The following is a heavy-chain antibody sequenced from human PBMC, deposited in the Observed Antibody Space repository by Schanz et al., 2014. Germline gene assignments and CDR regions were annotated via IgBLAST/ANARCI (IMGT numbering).Heavy chain of an antibody. Sequence: QVQLVESGGGLVKPGGSLRLSCAASGLTFSDYYMSWIRQAPGKGLEWVSYISSSSSYTNYADSVKGRFTISRDNAKNSLYLQMNSLRAEDTAVYYCAYYDVLTGFDYWRQGTQVTVSS. CDR2: ISSSSSYT. CDR3: AYYDVLTGFDY. V-gene: IGHV3-11*05. J-gene: IGHJ4*02. D-gene: IGHD3-9*01. CDR1: GLTFSDYY.